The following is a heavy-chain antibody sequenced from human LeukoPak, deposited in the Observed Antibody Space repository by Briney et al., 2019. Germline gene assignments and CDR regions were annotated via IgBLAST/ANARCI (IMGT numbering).Heavy chain of an antibody. D-gene: IGHD3-10*01. V-gene: IGHV4-59*08. J-gene: IGHJ3*02. CDR3: ARRSYYGSGSYEYAFDI. CDR1: GGSISSYY. Sequence: SETLSLTCTVSGGSISSYYWSWIRQPPGKGLEWIGYIYYSGSTNYNPSLKSRVTISVDTSKNQFSLKLSSVTAADTAVHYCARRSYYGSGSYEYAFDIWGQGTMVTVSS. CDR2: IYYSGST.